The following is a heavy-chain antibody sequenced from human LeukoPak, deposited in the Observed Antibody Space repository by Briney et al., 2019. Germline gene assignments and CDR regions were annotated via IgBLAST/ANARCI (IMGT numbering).Heavy chain of an antibody. V-gene: IGHV3-21*01. D-gene: IGHD3-3*01. CDR2: ISSSSSYI. CDR1: GFTFSSYS. J-gene: IGHJ4*02. CDR3: ARDDPTLFWSGSPFY. Sequence: GGSLRLSCAASGFTFSSYSMNWVRQAPGKGLEWVSSISSSSSYIYYADSVKGRFTISRDNAKNSLYLQMNSLRAEDTAVYYCARDDPTLFWSGSPFYWGQGTLVTVSS.